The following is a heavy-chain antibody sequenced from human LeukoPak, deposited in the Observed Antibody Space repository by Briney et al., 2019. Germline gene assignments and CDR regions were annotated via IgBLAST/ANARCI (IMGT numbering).Heavy chain of an antibody. CDR1: GGSISSYY. J-gene: IGHJ5*02. V-gene: IGHV4-59*12. CDR2: IYYSGST. D-gene: IGHD2-2*01. CDR3: ATRVVVPAAIAAAYNWFDP. Sequence: SETLSLTCAVSGGSISSYYWSWIRQPPGKGLEWIGDIYYSGSTNYNPSLKSRVTISVDTSKNQFSLKLSSVTAADPAVYHCATRVVVPAAIAAAYNWFDPWGQGTLVTVSS.